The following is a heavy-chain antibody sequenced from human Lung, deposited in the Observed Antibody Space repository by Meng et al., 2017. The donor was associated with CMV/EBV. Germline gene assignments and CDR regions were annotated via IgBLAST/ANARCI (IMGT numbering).Heavy chain of an antibody. V-gene: IGHV3-30*04. CDR3: ARERRMGGSYFGLDY. CDR2: ISYDGSNK. Sequence: GESLKISCAAPGFTFSSYAMHWVRQAPGKGLEWVAVISYDGSNKYYADSVKGRFTISRDNSKNTLYLQMNSLRAEDTAVYYCARERRMGGSYFGLDYWGQGTLVTVSS. CDR1: GFTFSSYA. D-gene: IGHD1-26*01. J-gene: IGHJ4*02.